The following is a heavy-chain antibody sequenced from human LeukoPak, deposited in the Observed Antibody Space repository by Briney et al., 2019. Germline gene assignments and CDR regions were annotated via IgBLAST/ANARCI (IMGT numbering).Heavy chain of an antibody. J-gene: IGHJ6*03. V-gene: IGHV4-39*07. CDR2: IYYSGST. D-gene: IGHD2-2*01. CDR1: GGSISSSSYY. CDR3: ARESIGGGYCSSTSCSDYYYYYYMDV. Sequence: SETLSLTCTVSGGSISSSSYYWGWIRQPPGKGLEWIGSIYYSGSTYYNPSLKSRVTISVDTSKNQFSLKLSSVTAADTAVYYCARESIGGGYCSSTSCSDYYYYYYMDVWGKGTTVTISS.